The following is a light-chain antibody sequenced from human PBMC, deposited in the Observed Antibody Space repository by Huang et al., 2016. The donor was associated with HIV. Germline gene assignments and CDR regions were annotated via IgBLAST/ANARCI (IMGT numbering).Light chain of an antibody. J-gene: IGKJ3*01. Sequence: EIVMTPSPATLSVSLGERATLSCRASQSVNTNVAWYQQRPGQAPRLLINGASTRATGIPGRFSGSGSGTEFTLTISSLQSEDFAVYYCQQYNNWPPGFGPGTKVDIK. CDR2: GAS. CDR3: QQYNNWPPG. CDR1: QSVNTN. V-gene: IGKV3-15*01.